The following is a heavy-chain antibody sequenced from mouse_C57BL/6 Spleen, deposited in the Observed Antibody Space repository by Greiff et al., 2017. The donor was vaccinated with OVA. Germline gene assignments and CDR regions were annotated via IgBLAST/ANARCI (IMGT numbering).Heavy chain of an antibody. J-gene: IGHJ4*01. CDR3: ARQGGYYYAMDY. V-gene: IGHV2-6-1*01. CDR1: GFSLTSYG. Sequence: VQLQQSGPGLVAPSQSLSITCTVSGFSLTSYGVHWVRQPPGKGLEWLVVIWSDGSTTYNTALKSRLSISKDNSKSQVFLKMNSLQTDDTAMYYCARQGGYYYAMDYWGQGTSVTVSS. CDR2: IWSDGST.